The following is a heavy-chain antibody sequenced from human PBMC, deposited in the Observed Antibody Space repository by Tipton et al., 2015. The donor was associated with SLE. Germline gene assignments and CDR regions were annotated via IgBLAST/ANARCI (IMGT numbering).Heavy chain of an antibody. Sequence: LRLSCSVSGDSISNVGYYWSWIRQHPGKGLEWIGNIYYSGSTYYNASLKSRVSISLDTSKNHFSLRVNSVTAADTAVYYCARRTSGYAPDYWGQGTLVTVSS. D-gene: IGHD5-12*01. J-gene: IGHJ4*02. CDR2: IYYSGST. CDR1: GDSISNVGYY. V-gene: IGHV4-31*02. CDR3: ARRTSGYAPDY.